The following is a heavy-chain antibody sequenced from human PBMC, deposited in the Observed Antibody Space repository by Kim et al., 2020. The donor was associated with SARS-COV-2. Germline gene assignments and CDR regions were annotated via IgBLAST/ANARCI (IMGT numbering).Heavy chain of an antibody. CDR1: GYTFTSYG. D-gene: IGHD6-13*01. Sequence: ASVKVSCKASGYTFTSYGISWVRQAPGQGLEWMGWISAYNGNTNYAQKLQGRVTMTTDTSTSTAYMELRSLRSDDTAVYYCARGPKDHDSSSWSRYYYYGMDVWGQGTTVTVSS. V-gene: IGHV1-18*04. J-gene: IGHJ6*02. CDR3: ARGPKDHDSSSWSRYYYYGMDV. CDR2: ISAYNGNT.